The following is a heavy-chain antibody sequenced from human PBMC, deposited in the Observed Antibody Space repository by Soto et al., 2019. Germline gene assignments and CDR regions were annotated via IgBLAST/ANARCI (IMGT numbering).Heavy chain of an antibody. Sequence: GASVTVSCKASGYTFTGYYVHWVRQAPAQGLEWMGWINPNSGGTNYAQKFQGRVTMTRDTSISTAYMELSRLRSDDTAVYYCARVPLRSVGRAAAGPRAFDYWGKGTLVTVSS. V-gene: IGHV1-2*02. J-gene: IGHJ4*02. CDR2: INPNSGGT. CDR1: GYTFTGYY. D-gene: IGHD6-13*01. CDR3: ARVPLRSVGRAAAGPRAFDY.